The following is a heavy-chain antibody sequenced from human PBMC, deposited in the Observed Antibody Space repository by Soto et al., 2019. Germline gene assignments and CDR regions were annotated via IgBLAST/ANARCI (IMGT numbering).Heavy chain of an antibody. V-gene: IGHV1-69*02. J-gene: IGHJ4*02. CDR3: ASEEYYYGSGAFFDY. CDR2: IIPILGIA. CDR1: GGTFSSYT. D-gene: IGHD3-10*01. Sequence: QVQLVQSGAEVKKPGSSVKVSCKASGGTFSSYTISWVRQAPGQGLEWMGRIIPILGIANYAQKFQGRVTITADKSTSTAYRELSSLRSEDTAVYYCASEEYYYGSGAFFDYWGQGTLVTVSS.